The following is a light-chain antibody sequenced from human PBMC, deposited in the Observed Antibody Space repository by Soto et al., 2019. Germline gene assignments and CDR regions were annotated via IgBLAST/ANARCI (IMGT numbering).Light chain of an antibody. Sequence: QSSLSLPRSVYGSPGQSFTISCTGTISDVGGSDYVSWFQHYPGKGPKLLIYDVTRRPSGVPDRFSGSKSGNTASLTISGLRVEDEADYYCCSHAGSYTFRVFGTGTKVTVL. CDR3: CSHAGSYTFRV. CDR2: DVT. J-gene: IGLJ1*01. CDR1: ISDVGGSDY. V-gene: IGLV2-11*01.